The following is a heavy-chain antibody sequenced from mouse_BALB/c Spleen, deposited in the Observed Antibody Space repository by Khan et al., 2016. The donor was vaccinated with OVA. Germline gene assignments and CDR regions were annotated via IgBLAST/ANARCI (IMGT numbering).Heavy chain of an antibody. Sequence: VQLVESGGGLVQPGGSRKLSCAASGFTFSSFGMHWVRQAPDKGLEWVAYISSDSVTIYYADTVKGRFTISRDNAKNTLYLQMSSLKSEDTAMYYCARMARTINWGQGTTLTVSS. CDR3: ARMARTIN. V-gene: IGHV5-17*02. CDR1: GFTFSSFG. CDR2: ISSDSVTI. J-gene: IGHJ2*01.